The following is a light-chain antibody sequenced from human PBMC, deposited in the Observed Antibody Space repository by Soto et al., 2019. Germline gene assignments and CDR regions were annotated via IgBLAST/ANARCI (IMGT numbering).Light chain of an antibody. Sequence: QSVLTQPASVSGSPGQSIIISCTGTSSDVGAYNFVSWYQQHPGKAPKLMIYEVSNRPSGVSNRFSGSKSGNTASLTISGLRAEDEADYYCSSYTSSSTLVFGSGTKVTV. V-gene: IGLV2-14*01. CDR2: EVS. J-gene: IGLJ1*01. CDR1: SSDVGAYNF. CDR3: SSYTSSSTLV.